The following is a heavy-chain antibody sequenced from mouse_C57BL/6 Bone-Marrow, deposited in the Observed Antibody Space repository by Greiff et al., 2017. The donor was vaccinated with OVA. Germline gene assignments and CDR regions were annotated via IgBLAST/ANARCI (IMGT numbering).Heavy chain of an antibody. CDR3: TSITTVVNY. D-gene: IGHD1-1*01. CDR1: GFTFSDAW. CDR2: IRHKANNHAT. Sequence: EVQLVESGGGLVQPGGSMKLSCAASGFTFSDAWMDWVRQSPEKGLEWVAEIRHKANNHATYYAESVKGRFTISTDDSKSSVYLQMNSLRAEDTGCYNCTSITTVVNYWGQGTTLTVSS. J-gene: IGHJ2*01. V-gene: IGHV6-6*01.